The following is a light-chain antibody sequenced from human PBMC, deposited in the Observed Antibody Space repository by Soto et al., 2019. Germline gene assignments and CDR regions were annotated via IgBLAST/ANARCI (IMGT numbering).Light chain of an antibody. J-gene: IGLJ2*01. V-gene: IGLV3-1*01. CDR3: QAWDTSAVI. CDR2: QDD. Sequence: SYELTQPPSVSVSPGQTASITCSGDKLDNKYVAWYRQKPGQSPLLIIFQDDRRPSGIPERFSGSNPGNTATLTISGTQVMDEADYFCQAWDTSAVIFGGGTTLTVL. CDR1: KLDNKY.